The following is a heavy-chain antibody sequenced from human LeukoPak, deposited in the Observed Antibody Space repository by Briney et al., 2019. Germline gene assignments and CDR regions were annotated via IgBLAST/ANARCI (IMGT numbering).Heavy chain of an antibody. V-gene: IGHV1-2*02. CDR2: INPNTGGT. J-gene: IGHJ3*02. CDR1: GYTFTGYY. D-gene: IGHD5-18*01. Sequence: ASVKVSCKASGYTFTGYYMHWVRQAPGQGLEWMGWINPNTGGTNYAQKFQGRVTMTRDTSISTAYMELGRLRSDDTAVYYCARLVDTAMVSSAFDIWGQGTMVTVSS. CDR3: ARLVDTAMVSSAFDI.